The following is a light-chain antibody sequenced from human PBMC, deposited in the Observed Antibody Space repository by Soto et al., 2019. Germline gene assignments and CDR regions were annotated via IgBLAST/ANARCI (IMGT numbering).Light chain of an antibody. CDR2: AAS. V-gene: IGKV1-27*01. Sequence: DIQMTQSPSSLSASVGDRVSITCRASQGISNYLAWYQRKPGKPPKLLIYAASTLQSGVPSRFSGSGSGTDFTLTISSLQPEDVATYYCQQYHSAPRTLGQGTRLEIK. J-gene: IGKJ2*01. CDR3: QQYHSAPRT. CDR1: QGISNY.